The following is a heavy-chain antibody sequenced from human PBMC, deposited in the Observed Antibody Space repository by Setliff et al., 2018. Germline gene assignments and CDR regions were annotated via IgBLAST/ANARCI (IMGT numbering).Heavy chain of an antibody. Sequence: ASVKVSCKASGYTFSSYAISWVGQAPGQGLEWMGGIIPILGIANYAQKFQGRVTITADESTSTAYMELSSLRSEDTAVYYCASKGGYDFPHYFDYWGQGTLVTVSS. CDR2: IIPILGIA. V-gene: IGHV1-69*10. CDR1: GYTFSSYA. CDR3: ASKGGYDFPHYFDY. D-gene: IGHD5-12*01. J-gene: IGHJ4*02.